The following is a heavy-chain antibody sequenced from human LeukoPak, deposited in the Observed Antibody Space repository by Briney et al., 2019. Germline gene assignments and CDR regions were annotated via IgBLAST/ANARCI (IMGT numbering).Heavy chain of an antibody. CDR1: GFMFNKYG. D-gene: IGHD2-21*01. V-gene: IGHV3-23*01. CDR2: ISGGGGRT. CDR3: AKDVRDIVVLIDTYMY. Sequence: GGSLRLSCVASGFMFNKYGMSWVRQAPGKGLEWVSVISGGGGRTYYGDSVKGRFTISRDNSKNTVYLQMNSLRAEDTAVHYCAKDVRDIVVLIDTYMYWGQGTLVTVSS. J-gene: IGHJ4*02.